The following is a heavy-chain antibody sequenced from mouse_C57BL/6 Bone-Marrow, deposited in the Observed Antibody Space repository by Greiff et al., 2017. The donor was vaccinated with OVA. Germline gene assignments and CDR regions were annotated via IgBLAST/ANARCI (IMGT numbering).Heavy chain of an antibody. J-gene: IGHJ2*01. Sequence: EVKLMESGPGLAKPSQTLSLTCSVTGYSITSDYWNWIRKFPGNKLEYMGYISYSGSTYYNPSLKSRISISRDTSKNQYYLQLNSVTTEDAATDYCARREGTGFGCWGPGTTLTVAS. V-gene: IGHV3-8*01. CDR2: ISYSGST. CDR3: ARREGTGFGC. CDR1: GYSITSDY. D-gene: IGHD3-1*01.